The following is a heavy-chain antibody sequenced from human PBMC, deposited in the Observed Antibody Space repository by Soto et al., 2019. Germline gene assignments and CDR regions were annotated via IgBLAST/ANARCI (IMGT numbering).Heavy chain of an antibody. CDR3: ARDTPGAVALDY. D-gene: IGHD6-19*01. Sequence: GSLRLSCAASGFTFSSYGMHWVRQAPGKGLEWVAVIWYDGSNKYYADSVKGRFTISRDNSKNTLYLQMNSLRAEDTAVYYCARDTPGAVALDYWGQGTLVTVSS. CDR1: GFTFSSYG. CDR2: IWYDGSNK. J-gene: IGHJ4*02. V-gene: IGHV3-33*01.